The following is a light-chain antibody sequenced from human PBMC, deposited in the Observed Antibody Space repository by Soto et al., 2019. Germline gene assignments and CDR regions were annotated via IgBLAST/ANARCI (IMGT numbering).Light chain of an antibody. CDR1: SSDVGGYDY. Sequence: QPVLTQPASVSGSPGQSITISCTGTSSDVGGYDYVSWFQHHPGKAPKLIIYDVSNRPSGVSNRFSGSKSGNTASLTISGLEADDEADYYCNSYTSGSTWVFGGGTKLTVL. CDR2: DVS. CDR3: NSYTSGSTWV. J-gene: IGLJ3*02. V-gene: IGLV2-14*03.